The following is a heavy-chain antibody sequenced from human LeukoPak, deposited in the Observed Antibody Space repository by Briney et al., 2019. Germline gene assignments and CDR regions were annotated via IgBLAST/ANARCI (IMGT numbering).Heavy chain of an antibody. Sequence: GGSLRLSCAASGFTFSSYAMNWVRQAPGKGLEWVSSISSSSSYIYYADSVKGRFTISRDNAKNSLYLQMSNLRAEDTAVYFCARGGGLDVWGQGATVTVSS. D-gene: IGHD3-16*01. CDR3: ARGGGLDV. V-gene: IGHV3-21*04. J-gene: IGHJ6*02. CDR2: ISSSSSYI. CDR1: GFTFSSYA.